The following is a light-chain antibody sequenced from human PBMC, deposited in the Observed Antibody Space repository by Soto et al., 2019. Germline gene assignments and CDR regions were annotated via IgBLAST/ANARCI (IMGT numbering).Light chain of an antibody. J-gene: IGLJ1*01. Sequence: QSALTQPPSASGSPGQSVTISCTGTSSDVGGYDYVSWYQQLPGKAPKLVIYEVNKRPSGVPERFSGSKSGNTASLTVSGLQAEDEADFYCSSYAGDTHYLFGTGTKLTVL. CDR3: SSYAGDTHYL. V-gene: IGLV2-8*01. CDR1: SSDVGGYDY. CDR2: EVN.